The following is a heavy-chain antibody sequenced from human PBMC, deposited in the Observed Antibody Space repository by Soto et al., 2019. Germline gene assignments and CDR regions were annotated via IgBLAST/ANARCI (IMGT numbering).Heavy chain of an antibody. J-gene: IGHJ5*02. V-gene: IGHV3-13*01. Sequence: LQLVESGGGVAQPGGSLRLSCAASGFTFSSYDMHWVRQPTGKGLEWVSGIGSAGDTNYAGSVKGRFTISREKAENSLSRQMNNLRVGDTAVSYCVRGAVRGMSRGDWFDPWGQGTLVIVSS. D-gene: IGHD1-26*01. CDR1: GFTFSSYD. CDR2: IGSAGDT. CDR3: VRGAVRGMSRGDWFDP.